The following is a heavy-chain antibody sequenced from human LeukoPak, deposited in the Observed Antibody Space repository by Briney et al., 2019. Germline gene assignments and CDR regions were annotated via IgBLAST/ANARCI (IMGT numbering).Heavy chain of an antibody. V-gene: IGHV1-2*02. CDR3: ARGGDYYNWFDP. J-gene: IGHJ5*02. D-gene: IGHD4-17*01. CDR1: GYTFTGYY. CDR2: TNPNSGGT. Sequence: ASVKVSCKASGYTFTGYYMHWVRQAPGQGLEWMGWTNPNSGGTDYAQKFQGRVTMTRDTSISTAYMELSRLRSDDTAVYYCARGGDYYNWFDPWGQGTLVTVSS.